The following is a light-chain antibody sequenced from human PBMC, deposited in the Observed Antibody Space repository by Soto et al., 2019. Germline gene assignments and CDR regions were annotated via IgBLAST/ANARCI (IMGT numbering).Light chain of an antibody. J-gene: IGKJ1*01. Sequence: EIVLTQSPGTLSLSPGERATXXXXXXQSVSSSYLAWYQQKPGQAPRLLIYGASSRATGIPDRFSGSGSGTDFTLTISRLEPEDFAVYYCQQYGSSLPWTFGQGTKVDIK. CDR3: QQYGSSLPWT. CDR2: GAS. V-gene: IGKV3-20*01. CDR1: QSVSSSY.